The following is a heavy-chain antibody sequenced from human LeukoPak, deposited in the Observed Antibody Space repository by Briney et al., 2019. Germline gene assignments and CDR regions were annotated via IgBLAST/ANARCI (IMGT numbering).Heavy chain of an antibody. V-gene: IGHV3-30*02. J-gene: IGHJ4*02. CDR2: IRYDGSNK. CDR1: GFTFSSYG. Sequence: GGSLRLSCAASGFTFSSYGMHWVRQAPGKGLEWVAFIRYDGSNKYYADSVKGRFTISRDNSKNTLYLQMNSLRAGDTAVYYCAKPWGSYSSSWLLDYWGQGTLVTVSS. CDR3: AKPWGSYSSSWLLDY. D-gene: IGHD6-13*01.